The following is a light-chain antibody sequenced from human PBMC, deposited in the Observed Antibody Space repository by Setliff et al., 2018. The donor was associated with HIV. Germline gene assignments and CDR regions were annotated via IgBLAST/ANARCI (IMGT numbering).Light chain of an antibody. CDR3: SSYAITNTLP. V-gene: IGLV2-14*01. Sequence: QSALTQPASVSGSPGQSITISCTGTSSDVGGYNYVSWHQQHPGKAPKLIIYEVRNRPSGVSNRFSGSKSGNTASLTISGLQAEDEADYYCSSYAITNTLPFGTGTKVTVL. CDR1: SSDVGGYNY. CDR2: EVR. J-gene: IGLJ1*01.